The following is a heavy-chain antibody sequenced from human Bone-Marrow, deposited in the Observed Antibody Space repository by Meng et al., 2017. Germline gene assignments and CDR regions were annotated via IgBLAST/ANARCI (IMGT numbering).Heavy chain of an antibody. V-gene: IGHV1-2*06. CDR2: IDPRSGGT. CDR1: GSTFTAYW. CDR3: VRDEDISAAGKLFGDY. J-gene: IGHJ4*02. D-gene: IGHD6-13*01. Sequence: VKVSCKPPGSTFTAYWLHWVRQAPGQGLDWMGRIDPRSGGTQYAQNFQGRVTMTRDTSISTTYMELSRLRSDDTAVYYCVRDEDISAAGKLFGDYWGQGTLVTVSS.